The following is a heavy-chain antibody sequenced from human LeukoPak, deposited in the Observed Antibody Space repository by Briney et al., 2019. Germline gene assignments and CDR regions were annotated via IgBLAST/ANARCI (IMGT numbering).Heavy chain of an antibody. D-gene: IGHD3-10*01. Sequence: GRSLRLSCAASGFTVSSNYMSWVRQAPGKGLEWVSVIYSGGSTYYADSVKGRFTISRDNSKNTLYLQMNSLRAEDTAVYYCARDGKFGEYNWFDPWGQGTLVTVSS. CDR3: ARDGKFGEYNWFDP. CDR2: IYSGGST. J-gene: IGHJ5*02. CDR1: GFTVSSNY. V-gene: IGHV3-53*01.